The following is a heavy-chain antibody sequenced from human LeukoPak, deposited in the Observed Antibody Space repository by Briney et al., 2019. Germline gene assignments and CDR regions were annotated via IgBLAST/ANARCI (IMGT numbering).Heavy chain of an antibody. CDR2: INPNSGGT. CDR3: ARATHGLRDFDY. V-gene: IGHV1-2*02. Sequence: ASVKVSCKASGYTFTGYYMHWVRQAPGQGLEWMGWINPNSGGTNYAQKFQGRVTMTRDTSISTAYMELSRPRSDDTAVYYCARATHGLRDFDYWGQGTLVTVSS. D-gene: IGHD6-19*01. CDR1: GYTFTGYY. J-gene: IGHJ4*02.